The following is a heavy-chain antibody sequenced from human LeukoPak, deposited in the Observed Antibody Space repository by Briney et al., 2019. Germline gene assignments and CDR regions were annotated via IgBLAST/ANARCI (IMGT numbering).Heavy chain of an antibody. V-gene: IGHV3-66*01. CDR1: GVSVSASY. CDR2: MFSGGGT. D-gene: IGHD4-11*01. J-gene: IGHJ4*02. CDR3: ARDPSPYYSDYGH. Sequence: GGSLRLSCAASGVSVSASYMSWVRQAPGKGLEGVSIMFSGGGTDYADSVKGRFTISRDTSKNTVYLQLNSLTTEDTAVYYCARDPSPYYSDYGHWGQGTLVTVSS.